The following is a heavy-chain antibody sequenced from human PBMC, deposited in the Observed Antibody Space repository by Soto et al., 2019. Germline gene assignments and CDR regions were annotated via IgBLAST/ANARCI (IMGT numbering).Heavy chain of an antibody. CDR3: ARQTTGFDP. CDR1: GGSISSSSYY. CDR2: IYYSGST. J-gene: IGHJ5*02. Sequence: QLQLQESGPGLVKPSETLSLTCTVSGGSISSSSYYWGWTRQPPGKGLEWIGSIYYSGSTYYNPSLKSRVTISVDTSKNQFSLKLTSVTAVDTAVYYCARQTTGFDPWGQGALVTVSS. V-gene: IGHV4-39*01.